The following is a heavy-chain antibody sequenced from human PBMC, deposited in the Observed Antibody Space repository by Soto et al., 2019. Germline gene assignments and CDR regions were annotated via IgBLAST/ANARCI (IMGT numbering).Heavy chain of an antibody. D-gene: IGHD2-2*01. CDR2: ISAYNGNT. J-gene: IGHJ4*02. V-gene: IGHV1-18*01. CDR1: CYTFTSYF. CDR3: ERGLTNDY. Sequence: ASVKVSFKASCYTFTSYFIIWLRQSPGQGLEWMGWISAYNGNTNYAQKLQGRVTMTTDTSTSTAYMELRSLRSDDTAVYYCERGLTNDYWGQRNLVNVSS.